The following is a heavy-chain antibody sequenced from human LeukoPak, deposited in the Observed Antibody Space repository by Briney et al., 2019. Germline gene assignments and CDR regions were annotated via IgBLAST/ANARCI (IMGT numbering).Heavy chain of an antibody. Sequence: PSETLSLTCAVYGGSFSGYYWSWIRQPPGKGLEWIGEINHSGSTNYNPSLKSRVTISVDTSKNQVSLKLSSVTAADTAVYYCARGGLLWFGELYHYWGQGTLVTVSS. V-gene: IGHV4-34*01. J-gene: IGHJ4*02. CDR3: ARGGLLWFGELYHY. D-gene: IGHD3-10*01. CDR1: GGSFSGYY. CDR2: INHSGST.